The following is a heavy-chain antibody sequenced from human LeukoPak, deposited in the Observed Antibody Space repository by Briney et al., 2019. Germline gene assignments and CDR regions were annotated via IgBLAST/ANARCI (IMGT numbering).Heavy chain of an antibody. CDR1: GGSISSGDYY. J-gene: IGHJ4*02. D-gene: IGHD3-3*01. Sequence: SETLCLTCTVSGGSISSGDYYGSWIRQPPGKDLESIGYIYYSGSTYYNPSLKSRVTISVDTSKNQFSLKLSSVTAADTAVYYCARGGERFLEWLFYFHYWGQGTLVTVSS. V-gene: IGHV4-30-4*01. CDR3: ARGGERFLEWLFYFHY. CDR2: IYYSGST.